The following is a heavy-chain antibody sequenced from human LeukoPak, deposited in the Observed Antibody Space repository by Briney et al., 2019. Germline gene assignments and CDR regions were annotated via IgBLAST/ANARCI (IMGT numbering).Heavy chain of an antibody. CDR1: GYRFVSNY. Sequence: ASVKVSCKASGYRFVSNYIQWVRQAPALGPEWMGWMHPGNGNTRYAEKFQGRVTMTRDTSISTAYMDLSSLRSDDTAVYYCAREGSYCVGGDCYSFDFWGQGTLITVSS. V-gene: IGHV1-2*02. CDR3: AREGSYCVGGDCYSFDF. J-gene: IGHJ4*02. CDR2: MHPGNGNT. D-gene: IGHD2-21*02.